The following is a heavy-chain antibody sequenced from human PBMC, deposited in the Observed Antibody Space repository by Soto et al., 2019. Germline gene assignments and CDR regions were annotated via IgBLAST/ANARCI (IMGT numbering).Heavy chain of an antibody. CDR3: ASWRLQEHAYDI. D-gene: IGHD4-4*01. V-gene: IGHV3-53*01. CDR1: GLTVSGKKY. Sequence: DVQLVESGGGLIQPGGSLRLSCEAFGLTVSGKKYMAWVRQAPGTGLEWVSGVYDTDGTYYADSVKGRFTSSRDSSKTIVYLQMNSLRPDDTAVYYCASWRLQEHAYDIWGLGTTVTVSS. J-gene: IGHJ3*02. CDR2: VYDTDGT.